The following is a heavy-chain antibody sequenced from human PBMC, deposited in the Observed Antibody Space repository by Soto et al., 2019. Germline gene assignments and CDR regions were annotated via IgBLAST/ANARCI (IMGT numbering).Heavy chain of an antibody. CDR3: ANPKKYYYDSSGYYSFDY. V-gene: IGHV3-66*01. CDR1: GFTVNSNY. D-gene: IGHD3-22*01. CDR2: IYRSGST. Sequence: GGSLRLSCAASGFTVNSNYMNWVRQAPGKGLEWVSVIYRSGSTYYKASVKSRFTISRDNSKNQLYLQLNSLRAEDTAVYYCANPKKYYYDSSGYYSFDYWGQGTLVTVSS. J-gene: IGHJ4*02.